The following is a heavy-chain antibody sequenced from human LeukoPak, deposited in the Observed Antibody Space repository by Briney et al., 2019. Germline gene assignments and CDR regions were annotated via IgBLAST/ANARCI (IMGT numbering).Heavy chain of an antibody. CDR1: GVSISSSNSY. D-gene: IGHD3/OR15-3a*01. V-gene: IGHV4-39*01. CDR3: ARQTGSGLFILP. Sequence: SETLSLTCTVSGVSISSSNSYWGWIRQPPGKVLEWIGSIYYSGNTYYNASLKSQVSISIDTSKNQFSLRLTSVTAADTAVYYCARQTGSGLFILPGGQGTLVTVSS. J-gene: IGHJ4*02. CDR2: IYYSGNT.